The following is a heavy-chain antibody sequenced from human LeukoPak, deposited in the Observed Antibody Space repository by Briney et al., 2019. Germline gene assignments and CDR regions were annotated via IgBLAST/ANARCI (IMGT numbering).Heavy chain of an antibody. CDR3: AREYCSSTSCYSRYNWFDP. CDR1: GYTFTSYD. V-gene: IGHV1-8*01. CDR2: MNPNSGNT. Sequence: ASVKVSCKASGYTFTSYDINWVRQATGQGLEWMGWMNPNSGNTGYAQKFQGRVTMTRNTSISTAYMELGSLRSEDTAVYYCAREYCSSTSCYSRYNWFDPWGQGTLVTVSS. D-gene: IGHD2-2*01. J-gene: IGHJ5*02.